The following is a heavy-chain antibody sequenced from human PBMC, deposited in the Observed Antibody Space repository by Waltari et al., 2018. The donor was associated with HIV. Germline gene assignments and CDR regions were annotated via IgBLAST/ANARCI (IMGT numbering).Heavy chain of an antibody. CDR2: IYPGDSDT. V-gene: IGHV5-51*03. CDR1: GYSFTSYW. CDR3: ARLTIFLPDYYYYGMDV. Sequence: EVQLVQSGAEVKKPGESLMIYCPGSGYSFTSYWIGRVRQMPGKGLEWMGIIYPGDSDTRYSPSFQGQVTISADKSISTAYLQWSSLKASDTAMYYCARLTIFLPDYYYYGMDVWGQGTTVTVSS. J-gene: IGHJ6*02. D-gene: IGHD3-3*01.